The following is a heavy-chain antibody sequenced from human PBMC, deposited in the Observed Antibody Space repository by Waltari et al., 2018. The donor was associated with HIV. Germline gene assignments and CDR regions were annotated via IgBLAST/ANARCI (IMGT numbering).Heavy chain of an antibody. Sequence: QVQLQQWGAGLLKPSDTLSLTCPVYGESVSGYYWRWIRQPPGKGLEWIGEINHSGNSHYNPSLKGRVTISVDTSKNQFSLKLSSVTAADTAVYYCARGRSYYDFWENPFDPWGQGTLVTVSS. V-gene: IGHV4-34*01. CDR3: ARGRSYYDFWENPFDP. CDR1: GESVSGYY. CDR2: INHSGNS. J-gene: IGHJ5*02. D-gene: IGHD3-3*01.